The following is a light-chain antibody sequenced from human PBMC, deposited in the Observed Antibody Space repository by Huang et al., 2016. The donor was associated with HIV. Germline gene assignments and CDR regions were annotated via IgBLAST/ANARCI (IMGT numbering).Light chain of an antibody. CDR3: QQYYSSPQT. Sequence: DIIMTQSPDSLAVSLGERATLNCRSSQSVYSSSTSKDYMAWFQQKPGQPPRLLLFWASTREAGFPDRFSGSGSGTHFTLTIANLEAEDAAIYYCQQYYSSPQTFGQGTRV. CDR1: QSVYSSSTSKDY. V-gene: IGKV4-1*01. J-gene: IGKJ1*01. CDR2: WAS.